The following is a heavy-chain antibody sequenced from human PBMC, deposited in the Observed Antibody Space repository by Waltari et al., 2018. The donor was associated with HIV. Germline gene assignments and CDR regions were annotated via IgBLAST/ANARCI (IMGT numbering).Heavy chain of an antibody. CDR1: GFTFSNAW. J-gene: IGHJ4*02. D-gene: IGHD3-16*01. CDR2: IKRKSDGGTK. V-gene: IGHV3-15*01. CDR3: CWGGDAY. Sequence: EVQLVESGGGLVKPGGSLTLSCAASGFTFSNAWMSWVRQAPGKGLEWVGRIKRKSDGGTKASTAPVKGRSAISRDDPTNTLSLQMTSLTTEDSGVYCACWGGDAYWGRGTLVTVSS.